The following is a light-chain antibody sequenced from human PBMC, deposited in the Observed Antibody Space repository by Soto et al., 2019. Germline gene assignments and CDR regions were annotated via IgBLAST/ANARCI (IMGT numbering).Light chain of an antibody. Sequence: ETVLTQSPGTLSLSPGERATLSCRASQSVANTHLAWFQQKPGQAPRLLLYGASRRATGIPDRFSGSDSGTDFTLTVSRLEPKDFAVYYCHQYGDSPYTFGQGTNLGIK. J-gene: IGKJ2*01. CDR2: GAS. V-gene: IGKV3-20*01. CDR3: HQYGDSPYT. CDR1: QSVANTH.